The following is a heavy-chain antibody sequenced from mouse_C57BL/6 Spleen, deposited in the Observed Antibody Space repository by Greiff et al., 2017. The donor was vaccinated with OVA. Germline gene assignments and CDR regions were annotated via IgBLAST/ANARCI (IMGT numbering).Heavy chain of an antibody. CDR2: IDPSDSET. J-gene: IGHJ2*01. V-gene: IGHV1-52*01. CDR1: GYTFTSYW. Sequence: QVHVKQPGAELVRPGSSVKLSCKASGYTFTSYWMHWVKQRPIPGLEWIGTIDPSDSETPYNQKFKDKSTLTVDNSSSTAYMQLSSLTSEDAAVYYCARGGTTVVADYWGQGTTLTVSS. CDR3: ARGGTTVVADY. D-gene: IGHD1-1*01.